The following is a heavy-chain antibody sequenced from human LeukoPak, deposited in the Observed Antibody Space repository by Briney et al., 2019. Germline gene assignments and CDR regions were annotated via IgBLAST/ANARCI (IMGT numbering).Heavy chain of an antibody. V-gene: IGHV3-23*01. CDR2: ISGNGIST. CDR1: TFPFSSYV. J-gene: IGHJ6*03. D-gene: IGHD6-13*01. Sequence: PGGSLRLSCAASTFPFSSYVMGWVRQAPGEGLDWVSAISGNGISTFYADSVKGRFTISRDNSKNSLYLQMDSLRVEDTAVYYCVRDPSYGSSWYYYMDVWGKGTTVTVSS. CDR3: VRDPSYGSSWYYYMDV.